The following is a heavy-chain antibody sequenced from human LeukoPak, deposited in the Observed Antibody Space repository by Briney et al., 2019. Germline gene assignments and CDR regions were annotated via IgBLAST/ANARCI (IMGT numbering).Heavy chain of an antibody. D-gene: IGHD2-2*01. Sequence: GGSLRLSCAASGFTFSNYAMNWVRQAPGKGLEWVSVIYSGGSTYYADSVKGRFTISRDNSKNTLYLQMNSLRAEDTAVYYCAKTPAAYVVVPAASDYWGQGTLVTVSS. CDR2: IYSGGST. CDR3: AKTPAAYVVVPAASDY. CDR1: GFTFSNYA. J-gene: IGHJ4*02. V-gene: IGHV3-23*03.